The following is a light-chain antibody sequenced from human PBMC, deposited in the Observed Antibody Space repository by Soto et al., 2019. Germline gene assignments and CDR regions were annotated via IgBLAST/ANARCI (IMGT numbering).Light chain of an antibody. Sequence: EIVMTQSALTLPVTPGEPASISCRSSQSLLYNNTYNYLDWYVQQPGQSPQLLIYFGSNRAPGVPDRFSGSGSGTDFTLKINRVEAEDVGTYYCMQALQSLTFGQGTRLEMK. CDR1: QSLLYNNTYNY. J-gene: IGKJ5*01. V-gene: IGKV2-28*01. CDR3: MQALQSLT. CDR2: FGS.